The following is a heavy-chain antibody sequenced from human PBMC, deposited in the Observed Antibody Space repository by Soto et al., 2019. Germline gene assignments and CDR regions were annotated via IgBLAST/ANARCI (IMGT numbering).Heavy chain of an antibody. CDR2: IIPIFGTA. Sequence: VKVSCKASGGTFSSYAISWVRQAPGQGLEWMGGIIPIFGTANYAQKFQGRVTITADESTSTAYMELSSLRSEDTAVYYCARLCRARGYSYGYPYYYYGMDVWGQGTTVTVSS. V-gene: IGHV1-69*01. CDR1: GGTFSSYA. CDR3: ARLCRARGYSYGYPYYYYGMDV. D-gene: IGHD5-18*01. J-gene: IGHJ6*02.